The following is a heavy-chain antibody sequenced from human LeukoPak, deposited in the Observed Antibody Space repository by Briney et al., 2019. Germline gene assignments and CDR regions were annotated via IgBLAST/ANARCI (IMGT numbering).Heavy chain of an antibody. D-gene: IGHD1-7*01. J-gene: IGHJ5*02. CDR3: ARGATDTTRWFDP. CDR2: VKQDGTEK. Sequence: GGSLRLSCAASGFTFSSCWMNWVRQAPGKGLEWVANVKQDGTEKYFVDSVKGRFTISRDNAKNSLYLQMNGLRAEDTAAYYCARGATDTTRWFDPWGQGTLVTVSS. V-gene: IGHV3-7*01. CDR1: GFTFSSCW.